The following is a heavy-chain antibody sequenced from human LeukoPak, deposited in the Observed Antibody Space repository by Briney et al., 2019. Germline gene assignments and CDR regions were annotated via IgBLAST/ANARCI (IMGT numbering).Heavy chain of an antibody. D-gene: IGHD3-22*01. Sequence: GGSLRLSCAASGFTFYNYAMSWVRQAPVMGLEWVSGISGSGGSTYYADSVKGRFTISRDTSKNTPYLQMNSLRAEDTAVYYCARAMMVVTNLWGVFDYWGQGNLVTVSS. J-gene: IGHJ4*02. V-gene: IGHV3-23*01. CDR3: ARAMMVVTNLWGVFDY. CDR1: GFTFYNYA. CDR2: ISGSGGST.